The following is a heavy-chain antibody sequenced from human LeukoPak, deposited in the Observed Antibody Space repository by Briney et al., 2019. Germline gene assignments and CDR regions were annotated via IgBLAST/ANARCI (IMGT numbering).Heavy chain of an antibody. CDR2: IYSSGST. CDR1: GGSISSSSYY. Sequence: SETLSLTCTVSGGSISSSSYYWGWIRQPPGKGLEWIGSIYSSGSTYYNPSLKSRVTISVDTSKNQFSLNLSSVPASDMAVYYCARRGGSGRSFDYWGQGILVTVSS. CDR3: ARRGGSGRSFDY. V-gene: IGHV4-39*01. J-gene: IGHJ4*02. D-gene: IGHD3-10*01.